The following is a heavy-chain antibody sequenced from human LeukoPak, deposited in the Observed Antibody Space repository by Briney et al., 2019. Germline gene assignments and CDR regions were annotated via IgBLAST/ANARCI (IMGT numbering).Heavy chain of an antibody. CDR2: IYYSGST. D-gene: IGHD6-19*01. V-gene: IGHV4-59*01. CDR3: ARGYSSAGDYYYYMDV. J-gene: IGHJ6*03. CDR1: GGSISSYY. Sequence: SETLSLTCTVSGGSISSYYWSWIRQPPGKGLEWIGYIYYSGSTNYNPPLKSRVTISVDTSKNQFSLKLSSVTAADTAVYYCARGYSSAGDYYYYMDVWGKGTTVTVSS.